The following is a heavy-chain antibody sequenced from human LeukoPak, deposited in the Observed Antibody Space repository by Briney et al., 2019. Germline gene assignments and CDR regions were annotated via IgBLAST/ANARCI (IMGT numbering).Heavy chain of an antibody. D-gene: IGHD3-10*01. J-gene: IGHJ6*02. CDR1: GYTFTSYY. CDR3: ARVGSSHYGMDV. CDR2: ISAYSGNT. Sequence: GASVKVSCKASGYTFTSYYIHWVRQPPGQGLEWMGWISAYSGNTIYAQNLQGRVTMTTDTSTSTAYMELRSLRSDDTAVYYCARVGSSHYGMDVWGQGTTVTVSS. V-gene: IGHV1-18*04.